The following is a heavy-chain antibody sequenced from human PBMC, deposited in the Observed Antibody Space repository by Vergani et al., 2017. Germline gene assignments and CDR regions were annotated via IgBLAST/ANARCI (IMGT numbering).Heavy chain of an antibody. CDR2: INSDGSST. CDR3: AREGPYGYYADY. Sequence: EVQLVESGGGFVQPGGSLRLSCAASGFTFSSYWMHWVRQAPGKGLVWVSRINSDGSSTNYADSVKGRFTISRDKSKNTLYLQMNSLRAEDTAVYYCAREGPYGYYADYWGQGTLVTVSS. D-gene: IGHD3-10*01. V-gene: IGHV3-74*01. J-gene: IGHJ4*02. CDR1: GFTFSSYW.